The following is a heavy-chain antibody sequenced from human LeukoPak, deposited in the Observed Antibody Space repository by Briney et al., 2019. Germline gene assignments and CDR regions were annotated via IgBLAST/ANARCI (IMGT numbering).Heavy chain of an antibody. D-gene: IGHD6-19*01. CDR3: ARVLDSSGWYRRGGDYSYYGMDI. CDR2: IHYSGST. CDR1: GGSISSYY. Sequence: SETLSLTCAVSGGSISSYYWSWIRQPPGKGLEWIWYIHYSGSTTYNPSPKSRVTISVDTSTNQFSLKLSSVTAADAAVYYCARVLDSSGWYRRGGDYSYYGMDIWGQGTTVTVSS. J-gene: IGHJ6*02. V-gene: IGHV4-59*12.